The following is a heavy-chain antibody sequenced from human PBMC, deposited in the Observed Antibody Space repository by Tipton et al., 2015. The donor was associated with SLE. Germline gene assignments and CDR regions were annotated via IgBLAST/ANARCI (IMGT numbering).Heavy chain of an antibody. Sequence: RSLRLSCEVSGFTLRSYTLHWVRQAPGKGLEWVAVISYTGTDKYNADSVKGRFTISRDNAKNSLYLQMNSLRAEDTAVYYCAKDGAPTDPYLFDFWGQGTLVTVSS. CDR2: ISYTGTDK. D-gene: IGHD1-26*01. J-gene: IGHJ4*02. CDR1: GFTLRSYT. V-gene: IGHV3-30*04. CDR3: AKDGAPTDPYLFDF.